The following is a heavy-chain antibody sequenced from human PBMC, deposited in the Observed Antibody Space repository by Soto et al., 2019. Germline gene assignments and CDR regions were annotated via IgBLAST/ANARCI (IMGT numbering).Heavy chain of an antibody. CDR3: ARDLSALDY. D-gene: IGHD3-3*02. CDR1: GFTFSYYW. J-gene: IGHJ4*02. CDR2: INTDGSGT. Sequence: EVQLVESGGGSVQPGGSLRLSCAASGFTFSYYWMHWVRQAPGKGLVWVSRINTDGSGTTYADPVKGRFTISRDNAKNTLYQQMNSLRAEDTAVYYCARDLSALDYWGQGTLVTVSS. V-gene: IGHV3-74*01.